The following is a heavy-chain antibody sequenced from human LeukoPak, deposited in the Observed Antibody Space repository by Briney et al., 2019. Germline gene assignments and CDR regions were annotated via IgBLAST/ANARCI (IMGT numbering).Heavy chain of an antibody. CDR2: IIPVFGTA. V-gene: IGHV1-69*05. D-gene: IGHD6-19*01. CDR1: GGTFSSYA. J-gene: IGHJ4*02. Sequence: ASVKVSCKASGGTFSSYAISWVRQAPGQGLEWMGGIIPVFGTANYAQKFQGRVTITTDASNSTAYMELSSLRSEDTAVYYCARDLAVAGIFDYWGQGTLVTVSS. CDR3: ARDLAVAGIFDY.